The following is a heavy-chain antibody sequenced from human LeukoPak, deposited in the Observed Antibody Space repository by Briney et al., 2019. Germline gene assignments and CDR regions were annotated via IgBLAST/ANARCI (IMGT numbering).Heavy chain of an antibody. CDR3: ARARREMVDY. CDR2: IYHSGST. Sequence: SETLSLTCTVSGYSISSGYYWGWIRQPPGKGLEWIGSIYHSGSTYYNPSLKSRVTISVDTSKNQFSLKLSSATAADTAVYYCARARREMVDYWGQGTLVTVSS. CDR1: GYSISSGYY. D-gene: IGHD5-24*01. J-gene: IGHJ4*02. V-gene: IGHV4-38-2*02.